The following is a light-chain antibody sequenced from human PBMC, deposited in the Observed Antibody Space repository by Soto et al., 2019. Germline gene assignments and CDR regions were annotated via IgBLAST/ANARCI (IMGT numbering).Light chain of an antibody. CDR3: CSHAGSSTI. CDR2: GVT. CDR1: SSDIGAYNY. V-gene: IGLV2-11*01. Sequence: QSVLTQPASVSGSPGQSITISCTGTSSDIGAYNYVSWFQQHPGKAPKVIIYGVTKRPSGVPDRFSGSKSGNTASLTISGLQAEDEADYHCCSHAGSSTIFGGGTKLTVL. J-gene: IGLJ2*01.